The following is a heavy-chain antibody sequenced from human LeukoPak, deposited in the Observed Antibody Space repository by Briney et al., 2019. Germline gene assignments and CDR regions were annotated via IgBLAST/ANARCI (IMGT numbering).Heavy chain of an antibody. CDR3: ARGTYGSSWQLEHFDY. Sequence: PSGTLSLTCTVSGGSISSYYWSWIPQPPGQGLEWIAYIFYSGSTNYKPSLKSRVTISVDTSKNQFSLKLSSLTAADTAVYYCARGTYGSSWQLEHFDYWGQGTLVTVSS. J-gene: IGHJ4*02. V-gene: IGHV4-59*01. CDR2: IFYSGST. CDR1: GGSISSYY. D-gene: IGHD6-13*01.